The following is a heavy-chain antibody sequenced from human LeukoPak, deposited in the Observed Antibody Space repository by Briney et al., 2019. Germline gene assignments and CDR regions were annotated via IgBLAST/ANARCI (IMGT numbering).Heavy chain of an antibody. CDR1: GFISNNYY. D-gene: IGHD3-10*01. V-gene: IGHV3-23*01. CDR3: AKAGGWFGELLQTSADNWFDP. CDR2: ISGSGGST. Sequence: GGSLRLSCAASGFISNNYYMFWVRQAPGKGLEWVSVISGSGGSTYYADSVKGRFTISRDNPKNTLYLQMNSLRAEDTAVYYCAKAGGWFGELLQTSADNWFDPWGQGTLVTVSS. J-gene: IGHJ5*02.